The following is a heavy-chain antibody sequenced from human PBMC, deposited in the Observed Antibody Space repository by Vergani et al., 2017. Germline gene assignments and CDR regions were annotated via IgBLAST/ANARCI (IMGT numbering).Heavy chain of an antibody. Sequence: QVQLQESGPGLVKPSETLSLTCGVSGYSISSGYYWGWIRQSPGKGLEWIGSIYHSGSTYYNPSLKSRVTISVDTSKNQFSLKLSSVTAADTAVYYCAREVGIVVVPAALAFDYWGQGTLVTVSS. CDR2: IYHSGST. J-gene: IGHJ4*02. V-gene: IGHV4-38-2*02. D-gene: IGHD2-2*03. CDR3: AREVGIVVVPAALAFDY. CDR1: GYSISSGYY.